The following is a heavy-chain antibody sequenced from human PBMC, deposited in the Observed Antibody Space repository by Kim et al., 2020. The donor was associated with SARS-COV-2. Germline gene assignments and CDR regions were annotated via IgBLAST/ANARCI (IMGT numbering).Heavy chain of an antibody. D-gene: IGHD4-17*01. CDR3: AKTWGDYASTGDAFDI. J-gene: IGHJ3*02. CDR2: IWYDGSNK. Sequence: GGSLRLSCAASGFTFSSYGMHWVRQAPGKGLEWVAVIWYDGSNKYYADSVKGRFTISRDNSKNTLYLQMNSLRAEDTAVYYCAKTWGDYASTGDAFDIWGQGTMVTVSS. CDR1: GFTFSSYG. V-gene: IGHV3-33*06.